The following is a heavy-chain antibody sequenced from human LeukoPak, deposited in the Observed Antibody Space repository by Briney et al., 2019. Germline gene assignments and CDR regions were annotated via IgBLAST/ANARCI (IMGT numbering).Heavy chain of an antibody. Sequence: PGGSLRLPCAASEFTFSSYGMHWVRQAPGKGLEWVAVIWYDGSNKYYADSVKGRFTISRDNSKNTLYLQMNSLRAEDTAVYYCARDHSSGWYSDYFDYWGQGTLVTVSS. CDR1: EFTFSSYG. CDR3: ARDHSSGWYSDYFDY. V-gene: IGHV3-33*01. D-gene: IGHD6-19*01. CDR2: IWYDGSNK. J-gene: IGHJ4*02.